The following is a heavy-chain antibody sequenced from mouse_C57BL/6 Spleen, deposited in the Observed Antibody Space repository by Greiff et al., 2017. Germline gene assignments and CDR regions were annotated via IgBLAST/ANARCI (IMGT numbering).Heavy chain of an antibody. J-gene: IGHJ4*01. CDR2: IHPISGST. Sequence: QVQLQQPGAELVKPGASVKLSCKASGYTFTSYWMHWVKQRPGQGLEWIGMIHPISGSTNYNEKFKSQATLTADKSSSTAYMQLSSLTSEDSTVDYCAINWDDAMDYWGQGTSVTVSS. CDR3: AINWDDAMDY. D-gene: IGHD4-1*01. CDR1: GYTFTSYW. V-gene: IGHV1-64*01.